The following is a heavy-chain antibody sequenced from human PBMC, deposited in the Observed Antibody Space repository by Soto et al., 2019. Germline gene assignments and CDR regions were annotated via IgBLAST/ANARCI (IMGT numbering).Heavy chain of an antibody. CDR3: AREPYCSSTSCYRWFDP. V-gene: IGHV1-3*01. J-gene: IGHJ5*02. Sequence: ASVKASCKASGYTFTSYALHWVRQATGQRLEWMGWINAGNGNTKYSQKFQGRVTITRDTSASTAYMELSSLRSEDTAVYYCAREPYCSSTSCYRWFDPWGQGTLVTVPQ. CDR2: INAGNGNT. CDR1: GYTFTSYA. D-gene: IGHD2-2*01.